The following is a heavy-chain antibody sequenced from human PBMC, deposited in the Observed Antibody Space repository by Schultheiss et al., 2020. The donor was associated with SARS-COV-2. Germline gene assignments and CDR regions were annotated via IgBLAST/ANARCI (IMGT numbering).Heavy chain of an antibody. CDR2: IYYSGST. Sequence: SQTLSLTCTVSGGSISSGSYYWSWIRQPPGKGLEWIGYIYYSGSTNYNPSLKSRVTISVDTSKNQFSLKLSSVTAADTAVYYCARAVAVVVPAAMLGDYYYYYYMDVWGKGTTVTVSS. CDR1: GGSISSGSYY. CDR3: ARAVAVVVPAAMLGDYYYYYYMDV. D-gene: IGHD2-2*01. J-gene: IGHJ6*03. V-gene: IGHV4-61*01.